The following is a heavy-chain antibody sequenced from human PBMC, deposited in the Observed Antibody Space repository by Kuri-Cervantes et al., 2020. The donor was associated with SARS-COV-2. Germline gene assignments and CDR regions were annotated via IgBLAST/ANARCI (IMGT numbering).Heavy chain of an antibody. CDR3: AKGTMVTRESYYYYGMDV. CDR1: GFTFSSYS. CDR2: ISSSSSYI. Sequence: GGSLRLSCAASGFTFSSYSMNWVRQAPGKGLEWVSSISSSSSYIYYADSVKGRFTISRDNAKNSLYLQMNSLRAEDTAVYYCAKGTMVTRESYYYYGMDVWGQGTTVTVSS. V-gene: IGHV3-21*01. D-gene: IGHD5-18*01. J-gene: IGHJ6*02.